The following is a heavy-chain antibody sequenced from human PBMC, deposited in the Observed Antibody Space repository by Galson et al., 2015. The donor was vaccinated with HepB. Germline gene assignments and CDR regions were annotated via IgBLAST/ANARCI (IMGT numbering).Heavy chain of an antibody. Sequence: SVKVSCKASGYTFTGHYMHWVRQAPGQGLEWMGRINPNSGGTNYAQKFQGRVTMTRDTSISTAYMELSRLRSDDTAVYYCARGDIVVVVAATPGWFDPWGQGTLVTVSS. CDR3: ARGDIVVVVAATPGWFDP. J-gene: IGHJ5*02. D-gene: IGHD2-15*01. V-gene: IGHV1-2*06. CDR1: GYTFTGHY. CDR2: INPNSGGT.